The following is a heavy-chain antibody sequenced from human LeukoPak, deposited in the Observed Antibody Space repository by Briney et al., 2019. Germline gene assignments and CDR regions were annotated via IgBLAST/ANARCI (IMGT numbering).Heavy chain of an antibody. CDR2: LSGSGGST. CDR1: GFTFSSYA. CDR3: AEHGLGRGYSYGSYAFDI. Sequence: GGSLRLSCAASGFTFSSYAMSWVRQAPGKGLESVSALSGSGGSTYYADSVKGRVTISRDNSKNTLYLQMHSLRAEDTAVYYCAEHGLGRGYSYGSYAFDIWGQGTMVTVSS. J-gene: IGHJ3*02. V-gene: IGHV3-23*01. D-gene: IGHD5-18*01.